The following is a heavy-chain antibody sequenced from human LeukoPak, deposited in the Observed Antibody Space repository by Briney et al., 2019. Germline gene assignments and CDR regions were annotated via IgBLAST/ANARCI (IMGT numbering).Heavy chain of an antibody. Sequence: PSQTLSLTCAISGDSVSSNSAAWNWIRQSPSRGLEWLGRTYYRSEWYNDYAVSVKSRITINPDTSKNQFSLQLNSVTPEDTAVYYCARRRTGGLRVGRDYFDYWGQGTLVTVSS. V-gene: IGHV6-1*01. CDR3: ARRRTGGLRVGRDYFDY. J-gene: IGHJ4*02. CDR2: TYYRSEWYN. CDR1: GDSVSSNSAA. D-gene: IGHD1-14*01.